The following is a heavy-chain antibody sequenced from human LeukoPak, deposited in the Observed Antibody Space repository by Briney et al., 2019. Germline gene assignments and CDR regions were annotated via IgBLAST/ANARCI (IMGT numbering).Heavy chain of an antibody. D-gene: IGHD3-3*01. CDR2: INHSGST. CDR3: ARAYNFGSGLRG. V-gene: IGHV4-34*01. Sequence: SETLSLTCAVYGGSFSGYYWSWIRQPPGKGLEWIGEINHSGSTNYNPSLKSRVTISVDTSKNQFSLKLSSVTAADPAGFYFARAYNFGSGLRGGGQGTLVTVSS. CDR1: GGSFSGYY. J-gene: IGHJ4*02.